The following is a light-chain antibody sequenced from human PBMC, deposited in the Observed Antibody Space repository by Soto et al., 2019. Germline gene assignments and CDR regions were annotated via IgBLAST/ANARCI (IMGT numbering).Light chain of an antibody. CDR1: QTISSW. J-gene: IGKJ4*01. CDR3: QQYNSYPLT. Sequence: DIQVTQSPSPLSASVGDRVTITCRASQTISSWLAWYQQKPGKAPKLLIYKASSLESGVPSRFSGSGSGTEFTLTITSLQPDDFATYYCQQYNSYPLTFGGGTKVEIK. V-gene: IGKV1-5*03. CDR2: KAS.